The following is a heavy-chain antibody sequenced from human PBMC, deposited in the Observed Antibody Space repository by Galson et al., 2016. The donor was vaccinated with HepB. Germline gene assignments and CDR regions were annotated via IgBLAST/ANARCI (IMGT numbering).Heavy chain of an antibody. CDR3: ARNDVLKVFHGMDV. CDR2: ISYSGTA. D-gene: IGHD6-6*01. J-gene: IGHJ6*02. Sequence: SETLSLTCSVSGVAVRTNYWSWVRHLPGKGLEWLGYISYSGTADYHPSLKSRVSISMDKSKNQVSLKLNSTTAADTAVYYCARNDVLKVFHGMDVWGPGTTVTVSS. CDR1: GVAVRTNY. V-gene: IGHV4-59*02.